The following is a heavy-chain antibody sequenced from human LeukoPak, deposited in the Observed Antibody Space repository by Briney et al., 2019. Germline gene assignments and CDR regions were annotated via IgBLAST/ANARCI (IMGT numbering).Heavy chain of an antibody. CDR3: ARASGSYYKGDYYYYMDV. D-gene: IGHD3-10*01. J-gene: IGHJ6*03. V-gene: IGHV4-59*01. CDR1: GGSISSYY. CDR2: IYYRGST. Sequence: SETLSLTCTVSGGSISSYYWSWIRQPPGKGLEWIGYIYYRGSTNYNPSLKSRVTISVDTSKNQFSLKLSSVTAADTAVYYCARASGSYYKGDYYYYMDVWGKGTTVTVSS.